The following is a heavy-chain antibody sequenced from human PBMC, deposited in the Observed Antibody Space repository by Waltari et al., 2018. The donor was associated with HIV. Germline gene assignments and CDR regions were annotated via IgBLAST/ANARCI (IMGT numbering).Heavy chain of an antibody. CDR1: GYTVTSYD. J-gene: IGHJ6*02. D-gene: IGHD4-17*01. V-gene: IGHV1-8*01. CDR3: ARSYDYGGNPIYYGMDV. CDR2: MNPNSGNT. Sequence: QVQLVQSGAEVKKPGASVKVSCKASGYTVTSYDLNWVRQATGQGLEWMGWMNPNSGNTGYAQKFQGRVTMTRNTSISTAYMELSSLRSEDTAVYYCARSYDYGGNPIYYGMDVWGQGTTVTVSS.